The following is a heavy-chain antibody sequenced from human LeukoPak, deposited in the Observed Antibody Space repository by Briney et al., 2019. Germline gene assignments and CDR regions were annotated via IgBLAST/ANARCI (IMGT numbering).Heavy chain of an antibody. V-gene: IGHV3-11*04. CDR2: ISGSGTDI. CDR1: GFTFSDPY. Sequence: PGGSLRLSCEASGFTFSDPYMSWIRQAPGKGLECLSYISGSGTDINYADSVRGRFTISGDNAKNLLYLQMNDLRLEDTAVYYCARTARHLDYWGQGTLVTVSS. D-gene: IGHD5-18*01. J-gene: IGHJ4*02. CDR3: ARTARHLDY.